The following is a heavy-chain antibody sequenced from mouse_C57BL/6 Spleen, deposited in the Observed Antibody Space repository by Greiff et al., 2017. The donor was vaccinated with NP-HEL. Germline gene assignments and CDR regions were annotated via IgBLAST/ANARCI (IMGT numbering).Heavy chain of an antibody. V-gene: IGHV1-81*01. Sequence: VMLVESGAELARPGASVKLSCKASGYTFTSYGISWVKQRTGQGLEWIGEIYPRSGNTYYNEKFKGKATLTADKSSSTAYMELRSLTSEDSAVYFCARGGYYYGSSFAWFAYWGQGTLVTVSA. CDR2: IYPRSGNT. D-gene: IGHD1-1*01. J-gene: IGHJ3*01. CDR1: GYTFTSYG. CDR3: ARGGYYYGSSFAWFAY.